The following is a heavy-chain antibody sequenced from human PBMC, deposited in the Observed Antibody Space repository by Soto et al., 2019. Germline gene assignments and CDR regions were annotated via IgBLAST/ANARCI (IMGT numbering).Heavy chain of an antibody. CDR1: GGSFNRHT. Sequence: QVQLVQSGAEVRKPGSSVRVSCKASGGSFNRHTISWVRQAPGQGLEWMGGIIPIFGTANHAQKFQGRVTIIADESTSTVYMELSSLRSDDTAIYYCARGGRGDMITFGGVIGDAFDKWGQGTMVTDSS. J-gene: IGHJ3*02. V-gene: IGHV1-69*01. CDR3: ARGGRGDMITFGGVIGDAFDK. CDR2: IIPIFGTA. D-gene: IGHD3-16*02.